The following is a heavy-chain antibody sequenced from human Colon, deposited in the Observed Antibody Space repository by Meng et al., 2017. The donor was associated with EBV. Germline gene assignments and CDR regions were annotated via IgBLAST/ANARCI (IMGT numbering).Heavy chain of an antibody. J-gene: IGHJ4*02. D-gene: IGHD3-9*01. CDR3: ARVPTTGYKDH. V-gene: IGHV4-34*01. Sequence: LRWLGAGLWKPSDALPHPSTCKGGFVSGYVWCCVRQPPVNGMEWIGEVSHPGSANYNPSLKSRVTISVDASDKQFSLRLTSVTAADSAVYYCARVPTTGYKDHWGQGTLVTVSS. CDR1: GGFVSGYV. CDR2: VSHPGSA.